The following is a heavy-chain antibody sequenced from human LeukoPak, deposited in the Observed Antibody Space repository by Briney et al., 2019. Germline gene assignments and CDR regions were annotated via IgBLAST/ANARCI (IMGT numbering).Heavy chain of an antibody. Sequence: PSETLSLTCTVSGGSISSGGYYWSWIRQHPGKGLEWIGYIYYSGSTYYNPSLKSRVTISVDTSKNQFSLRLSSVTAADTAVYYCTRGGELMNFWGQGTLVTVSS. CDR3: TRGGELMNF. CDR1: GGSISSGGYY. CDR2: IYYSGST. J-gene: IGHJ4*02. D-gene: IGHD1-26*01. V-gene: IGHV4-31*03.